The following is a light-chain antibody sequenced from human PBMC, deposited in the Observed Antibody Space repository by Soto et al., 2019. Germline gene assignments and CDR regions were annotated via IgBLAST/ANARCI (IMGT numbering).Light chain of an antibody. J-gene: IGLJ1*01. CDR1: SSDVGGYNY. CDR2: DVS. V-gene: IGLV2-14*01. Sequence: QSALTQPASVSGSPGQSITISCTGTSSDVGGYNYVSWYQQHPGKAPKLMSYDVSNRPAGVSNRSSGSKSGNTTSLTISGLQAEDEAYYYCSSYTSSSTLGVFGTGTKVTVL. CDR3: SSYTSSSTLGV.